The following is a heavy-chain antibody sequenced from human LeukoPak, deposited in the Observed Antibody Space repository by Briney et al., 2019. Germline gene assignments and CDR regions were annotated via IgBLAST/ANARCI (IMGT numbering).Heavy chain of an antibody. V-gene: IGHV3-23*01. Sequence: GGSLRLSCAASGFAFSNYAMSWVRQAPEKGLEWVSTISGSGGSTFYADSVKGRFAISRDNSGNTLYLQMNSLRAEDTAVYYCAKCEAYTGYVPHYWGQGTQVIVSS. D-gene: IGHD5-12*01. J-gene: IGHJ4*02. CDR3: AKCEAYTGYVPHY. CDR2: ISGSGGST. CDR1: GFAFSNYA.